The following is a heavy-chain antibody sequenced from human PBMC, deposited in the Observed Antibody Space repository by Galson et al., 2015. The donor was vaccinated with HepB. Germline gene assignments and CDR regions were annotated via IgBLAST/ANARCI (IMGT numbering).Heavy chain of an antibody. Sequence: ETLSLTCTVSGGSISGYSWTWIRQSPGKGLERIGYIYYRGSTNYNPSLKSRVTISVDTSKNQFSLKLRSVTAADTAVYYCARLYDRGGLWARSDYWGQGILVIVSS. D-gene: IGHD3-22*01. CDR2: IYYRGST. J-gene: IGHJ4*02. CDR1: GGSISGYS. CDR3: ARLYDRGGLWARSDY. V-gene: IGHV4-59*08.